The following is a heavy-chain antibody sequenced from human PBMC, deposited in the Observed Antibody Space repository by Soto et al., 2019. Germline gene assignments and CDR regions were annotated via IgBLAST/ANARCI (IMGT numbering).Heavy chain of an antibody. Sequence: GGSPRLSCTASGFTFNKYAMSWVRQAPGKGLEWVSAITDSGAASHYADSVKGRFTVSRDNSKNTLYLQMNSLRADDTAVYYCARDLSVVFDYWGQGTLVTVPS. D-gene: IGHD2-15*01. CDR3: ARDLSVVFDY. CDR1: GFTFNKYA. J-gene: IGHJ4*02. CDR2: ITDSGAAS. V-gene: IGHV3-23*01.